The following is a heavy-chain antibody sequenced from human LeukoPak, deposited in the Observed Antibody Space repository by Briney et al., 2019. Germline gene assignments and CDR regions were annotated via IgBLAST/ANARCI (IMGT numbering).Heavy chain of an antibody. CDR2: IYPGDSDT. CDR1: GYSFTTYW. D-gene: IGHD3-22*01. J-gene: IGHJ3*02. CDR3: ARLMLYYYDSSGEDAFDI. Sequence: GESLKTPCQGSGYSFTTYWIGWVRQMPGKGLEWMGIIYPGDSDTRYNPSFKGQVTISADKSISTAYLQWSTLKASDTGMYYCARLMLYYYDSSGEDAFDIWGQGTMVTVSS. V-gene: IGHV5-51*01.